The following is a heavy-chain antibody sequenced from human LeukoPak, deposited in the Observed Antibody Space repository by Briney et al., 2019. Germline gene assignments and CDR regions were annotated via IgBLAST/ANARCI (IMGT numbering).Heavy chain of an antibody. D-gene: IGHD4-17*01. J-gene: IGHJ4*02. V-gene: IGHV3-48*04. CDR2: ISSSSSTI. CDR3: ARGTTVSF. Sequence: GGSLRLACAASGFTFSSYSMNWVGQAPGKGLEWVSYISSSSSTIYYADSVKGRFTISRDNAKNSVYLQMNSLRVEDTAVYYCARGTTVSFWGQGTLVTVSS. CDR1: GFTFSSYS.